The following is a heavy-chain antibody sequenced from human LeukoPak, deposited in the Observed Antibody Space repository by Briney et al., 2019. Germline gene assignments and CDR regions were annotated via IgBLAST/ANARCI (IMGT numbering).Heavy chain of an antibody. Sequence: GGSLRLSCAASGFTFSSNYMTWVRQAPGKGLEWVSVVSIGGSTYSADSVKGRFTISRDNSKSTLFLQMNSLRAEDTAVYYCAKRRRSSSWYVGDAFDIWGQGTMVTVSS. D-gene: IGHD6-13*01. CDR1: GFTFSSNY. CDR2: VSIGGST. J-gene: IGHJ3*02. V-gene: IGHV3-53*01. CDR3: AKRRRSSSWYVGDAFDI.